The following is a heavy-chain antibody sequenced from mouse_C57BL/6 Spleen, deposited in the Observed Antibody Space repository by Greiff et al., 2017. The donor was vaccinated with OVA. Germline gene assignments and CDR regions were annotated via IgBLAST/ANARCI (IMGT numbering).Heavy chain of an antibody. Sequence: EVKLVESGPGLVKPSQSLSLTCSVTGYSITSGYYWNWIRQFPGNKLGWMGYISYDGSNNYNPSLKNRISITRDTSKNQFFLKLNSVTTEDTATYYCAREVYDSFDYWGQGTTLTVSS. V-gene: IGHV3-6*01. CDR2: ISYDGSN. J-gene: IGHJ2*01. CDR3: AREVYDSFDY. D-gene: IGHD2-3*01. CDR1: GYSITSGYY.